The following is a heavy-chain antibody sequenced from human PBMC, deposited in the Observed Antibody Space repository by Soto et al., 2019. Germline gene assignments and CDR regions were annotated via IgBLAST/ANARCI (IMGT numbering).Heavy chain of an antibody. CDR3: ARHNDGSGSTYFDY. D-gene: IGHD3-10*01. CDR2: IYYSGST. J-gene: IGHJ4*02. CDR1: GGSIISYY. Sequence: SETLSLTCTVSGGSIISYYWSWIRQPPGKGLEWIGYIYYSGSTNYNPSLKSRVTISVDTSKNQFSLKLNSMTAADTAVYYCARHNDGSGSTYFDYWGQGTLVTVSS. V-gene: IGHV4-59*08.